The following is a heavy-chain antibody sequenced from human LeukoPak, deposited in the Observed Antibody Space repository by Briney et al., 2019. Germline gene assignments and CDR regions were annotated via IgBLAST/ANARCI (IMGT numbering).Heavy chain of an antibody. CDR3: ARGNYYGMDV. V-gene: IGHV3-74*01. J-gene: IGHJ6*02. Sequence: GGSLRLSCAASGFTFSSYWMHWVRQAPGKGLLWVSRINSDGTTTYYADSVKGRFTTSRDNAKNTLYLQVNSLRAEDTAVYYCARGNYYGMDVWGQGTTVTVSS. CDR2: INSDGTTT. CDR1: GFTFSSYW.